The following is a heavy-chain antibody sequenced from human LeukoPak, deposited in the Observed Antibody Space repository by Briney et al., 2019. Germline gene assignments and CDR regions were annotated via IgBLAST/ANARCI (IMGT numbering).Heavy chain of an antibody. CDR3: AGYDIVVVPGGNGPYYYYYGMDV. D-gene: IGHD2-2*01. J-gene: IGHJ6*02. CDR1: GFTFSSYW. V-gene: IGHV3-7*01. Sequence: PGGSLRLSCAASGFTFSSYWMSWVRQAPGKGLEWVANIKQDGSEKYYVDSVEGRFTISRDNAKNSLYLQMNSLRAEDTAVYYCAGYDIVVVPGGNGPYYYYYGMDVWGQGTTVTVSS. CDR2: IKQDGSEK.